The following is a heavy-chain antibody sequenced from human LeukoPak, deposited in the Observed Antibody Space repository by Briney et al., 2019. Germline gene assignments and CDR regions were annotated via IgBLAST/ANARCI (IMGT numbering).Heavy chain of an antibody. CDR2: INHSGST. CDR3: ESSGNYNAAFDI. J-gene: IGHJ3*02. D-gene: IGHD3-10*01. CDR1: GGSFSGYY. Sequence: SETLSLTCAVYGGSFSGYYWSWIRQPPGKGLEWIGEINHSGSTNYNPSLKSRVTISVDTSKNQFSLKLSSVTAADTAVYYCESSGNYNAAFDIWGQGTMVTVSS. V-gene: IGHV4-34*01.